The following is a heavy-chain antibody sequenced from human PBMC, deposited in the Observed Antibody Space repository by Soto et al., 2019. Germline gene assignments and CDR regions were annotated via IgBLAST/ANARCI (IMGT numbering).Heavy chain of an antibody. V-gene: IGHV4-39*01. J-gene: IGHJ4*01. CDR2: IYDSGTS. D-gene: IGHD2-2*01. CDR3: ARQLRCTSTHCRGYDYCFHS. Sequence: SETLSRTCTPCGSAVSSRSYYWGWIRQPPGKRLESIGSIYDSGTSYDIPSLKGLVTMSVDTSENQISLKLSSLTAADTAVYFCARQLRCTSTHCRGYDYCFHSWGHGTLVTVSS. CDR1: GSAVSSRSYY.